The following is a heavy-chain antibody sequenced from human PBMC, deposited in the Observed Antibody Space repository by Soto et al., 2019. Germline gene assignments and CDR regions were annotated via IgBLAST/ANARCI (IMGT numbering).Heavy chain of an antibody. V-gene: IGHV1-69*12. CDR1: GGTFSSYA. CDR3: AGTVPRGYSGYDGLDVDY. Sequence: QVQLVQSGAEVKKPGSSVKVSCKASGGTFSSYAISWVRQAPGQGLEWMGGIIPIFGTANYAQKFQGRVTITADXXTXTXXMELSSLRSEDTAVYYCAGTVPRGYSGYDGLDVDYWGQGTLVTVSS. J-gene: IGHJ4*02. D-gene: IGHD5-12*01. CDR2: IIPIFGTA.